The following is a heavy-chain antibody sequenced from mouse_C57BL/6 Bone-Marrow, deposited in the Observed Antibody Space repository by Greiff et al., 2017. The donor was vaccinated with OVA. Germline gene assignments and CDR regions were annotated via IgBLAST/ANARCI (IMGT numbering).Heavy chain of an antibody. CDR2: ISSGGDYI. CDR3: TRDYYGSSYVRVYFDV. V-gene: IGHV5-9-1*02. D-gene: IGHD1-1*01. CDR1: GFTFSSYA. Sequence: DVQLVESGEGLVKPGGSLKLSCAASGFTFSSYAMSWVRQTPEKRLEWVAYISSGGDYIYYADTVKGRFTISRDNARNTLYLQMSSLKSEDTAMYYCTRDYYGSSYVRVYFDVWGTGTTVTVSS. J-gene: IGHJ1*03.